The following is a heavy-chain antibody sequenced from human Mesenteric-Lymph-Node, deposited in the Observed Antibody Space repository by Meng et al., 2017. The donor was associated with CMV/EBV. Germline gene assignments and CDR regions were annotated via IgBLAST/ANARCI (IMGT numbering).Heavy chain of an antibody. Sequence: KASGYNFTSYGISWVRQAPGQGLEWMGWISAYNGNTNYAQKLQGRVTMTTDTSTSTAYMELRSLRSDDTAVYYCARAPVVPAAILFDYWGQGTLVTVSS. CDR1: GYNFTSYG. D-gene: IGHD2-2*01. V-gene: IGHV1-18*01. CDR3: ARAPVVPAAILFDY. J-gene: IGHJ4*02. CDR2: ISAYNGNT.